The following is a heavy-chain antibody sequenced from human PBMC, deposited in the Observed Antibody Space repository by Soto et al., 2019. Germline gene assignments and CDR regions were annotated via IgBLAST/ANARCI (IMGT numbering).Heavy chain of an antibody. Sequence: SETLSLTCTVSVGSISSYYWSWIRQPPGKGLEWIGYIYYSGSTNYNPSLKSRVTISVDTSKNQFSLKLSSVTAADTAVYYCARDYRYNWYYFDYWGQGTLVTVSS. CDR1: VGSISSYY. CDR3: ARDYRYNWYYFDY. J-gene: IGHJ4*02. V-gene: IGHV4-59*01. D-gene: IGHD3-16*02. CDR2: IYYSGST.